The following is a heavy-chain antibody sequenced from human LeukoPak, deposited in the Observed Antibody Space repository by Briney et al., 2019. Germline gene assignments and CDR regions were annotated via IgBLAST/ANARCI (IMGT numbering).Heavy chain of an antibody. V-gene: IGHV3-48*03. CDR1: GFNFRSYR. Sequence: GGSLRLSCAASGFNFRSYRMSWVRQAPGKGPEWVSYVSRSGDIIYHADSVKGRFTISRDNAKNSLYLQLNSLRADDTATYYCARLYGEMVASNFDYWGQGTLVTVSS. CDR3: ARLYGEMVASNFDY. D-gene: IGHD2-8*01. CDR2: VSRSGDII. J-gene: IGHJ4*02.